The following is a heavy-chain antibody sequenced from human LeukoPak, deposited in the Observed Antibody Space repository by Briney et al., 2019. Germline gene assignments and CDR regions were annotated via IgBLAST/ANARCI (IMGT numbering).Heavy chain of an antibody. V-gene: IGHV3-21*01. D-gene: IGHD6-19*01. J-gene: IGHJ4*02. Sequence: NPGGSLRLSCAASGFTFSSYSMSWVRQAPGKGLEWVSSISSRSGYIYYGDSVKGRFTISRDNAKNSLYLQMNTLRAEDTAVYYCVSFDSSGWHYFDYWGQGTLVTVSA. CDR2: ISSRSGYI. CDR1: GFTFSSYS. CDR3: VSFDSSGWHYFDY.